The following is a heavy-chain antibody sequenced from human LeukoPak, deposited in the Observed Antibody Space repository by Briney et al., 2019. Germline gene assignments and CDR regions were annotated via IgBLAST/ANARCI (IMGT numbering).Heavy chain of an antibody. CDR2: IGGSARST. J-gene: IGHJ3*02. V-gene: IGHV3-23*01. D-gene: IGHD6-13*01. CDR3: ARDPPGYSSSWYGTFDI. CDR1: GFTFSNHA. Sequence: GGSLRLSCATSGFTFSNHAMTWVRQAPGMGPEWVSTIGGSARSTYYADSAKGRFTISRDNSKNTLYLQMNSLRDEDTAVYYCARDPPGYSSSWYGTFDIWGQGTMVTVSS.